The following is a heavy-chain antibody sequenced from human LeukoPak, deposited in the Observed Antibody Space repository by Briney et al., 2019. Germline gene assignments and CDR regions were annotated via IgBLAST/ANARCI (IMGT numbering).Heavy chain of an antibody. J-gene: IGHJ4*02. D-gene: IGHD5-18*01. CDR2: IYYTGST. Sequence: KPSETLSLTCTVSGGSISSYYWSWIRQPPGKGLEWIGYIYYTGSTNYNPSLKSQVTISVGTSKNQFSLKLSSVTAADTAVYYCARGHSYGLQYYFDSWGQGTLVTVSS. CDR3: ARGHSYGLQYYFDS. V-gene: IGHV4-59*01. CDR1: GGSISSYY.